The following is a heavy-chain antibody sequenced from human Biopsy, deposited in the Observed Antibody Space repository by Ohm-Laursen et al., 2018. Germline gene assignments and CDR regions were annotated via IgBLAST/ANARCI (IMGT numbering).Heavy chain of an antibody. CDR3: ARVAGGYAYYYGMDV. Sequence: SDTLSLTCAVSGYSVTNDYYWGWIRQPPGKGLEWIGNIYYDGITYYNPSLKSRVAMSVDTSKNQFSRRLTSVTAADTAVYYCARVAGGYAYYYGMDVWGQGTTVIVSS. J-gene: IGHJ6*02. CDR2: IYYDGIT. D-gene: IGHD5-12*01. CDR1: GYSVTNDYY. V-gene: IGHV4-38-2*01.